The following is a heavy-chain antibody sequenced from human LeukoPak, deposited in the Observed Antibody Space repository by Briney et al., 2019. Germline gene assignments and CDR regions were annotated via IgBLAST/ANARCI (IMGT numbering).Heavy chain of an antibody. CDR3: ARVSDVGLFIPYAFDI. J-gene: IGHJ3*02. CDR1: GGSFSGYY. D-gene: IGHD2-21*01. CDR2: INHSGST. Sequence: PSETLSLTCAVYGGSFSGYYWSWIRQPPGKGLEWIGEINHSGSTNYNPSLKSRVTISVDTSKNQFSLKLSSVTAADTAVYYCARVSDVGLFIPYAFDIWGQGTMVTVSS. V-gene: IGHV4-34*01.